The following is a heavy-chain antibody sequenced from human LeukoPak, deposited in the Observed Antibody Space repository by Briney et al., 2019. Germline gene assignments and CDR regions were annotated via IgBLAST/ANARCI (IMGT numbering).Heavy chain of an antibody. CDR2: INTNTGNP. J-gene: IGHJ4*02. Sequence: ASVKVSCKASGYIFSSYFMNWVRQAPGQGPEWMGWINTNTGNPTYAQGFTGRFVFSLDTSVSTALLQISSLKAEDTAMYYCAXXXRLSGSYYYFDYWGQGTLVTVSS. D-gene: IGHD3-10*01. CDR3: AXXXRLSGSYYYFDY. V-gene: IGHV7-4-1*02. CDR1: GYIFSSYF.